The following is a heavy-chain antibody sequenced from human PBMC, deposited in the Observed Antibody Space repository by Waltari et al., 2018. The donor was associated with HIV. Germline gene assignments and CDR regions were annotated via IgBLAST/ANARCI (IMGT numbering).Heavy chain of an antibody. CDR1: GGSFRGYF. CDR2: INQNGEN. V-gene: IGHV4-34*02. J-gene: IGHJ4*02. Sequence: QVQLQEWGARLLRPSETLSLTCAVYGGSFRGYFWNWICLSPGKGLEWIGEINQNGENNSNPALKSRVTMTIDTTKNQFSLNITPRSAADTAVYFCARKPQTRGRPLDHWGQGALVTVS. CDR3: ARKPQTRGRPLDH.